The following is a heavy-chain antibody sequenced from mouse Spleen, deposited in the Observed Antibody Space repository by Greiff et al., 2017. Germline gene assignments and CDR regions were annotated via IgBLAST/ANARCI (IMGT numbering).Heavy chain of an antibody. J-gene: IGHJ3*01. D-gene: IGHD1-3*01. CDR1: GYAFTNYL. V-gene: IGHV1-54*01. CDR2: INPGSGGT. Sequence: QVQLQQSGAELVRPGTSVKVSCKASGYAFTNYLIEWVKQRPGQGLEWIGVINPGSGGTNYNEKFKGKATLTADKSSSTAYMQLSSLTSDDSAVYFCARDNYEKVLFAYWGQGTLVTVSA. CDR3: ARDNYEKVLFAY.